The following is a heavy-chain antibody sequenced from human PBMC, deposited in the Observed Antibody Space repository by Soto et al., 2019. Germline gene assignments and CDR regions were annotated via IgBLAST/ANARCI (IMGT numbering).Heavy chain of an antibody. CDR1: GYAFGGYA. Sequence: QVQLVQSGAEVKKPGASVKVSCKASGYAFGGYAISWVRQAPGQGLEWMGWVSAYSGHTDYAQNLQGRVSMTTETPTSTAYLERGRLTSDNTAVYYCARPSGSYGDYAWTLAYWGPGTLVTVSS. D-gene: IGHD4-17*01. CDR2: VSAYSGHT. CDR3: ARPSGSYGDYAWTLAY. J-gene: IGHJ4*02. V-gene: IGHV1-18*04.